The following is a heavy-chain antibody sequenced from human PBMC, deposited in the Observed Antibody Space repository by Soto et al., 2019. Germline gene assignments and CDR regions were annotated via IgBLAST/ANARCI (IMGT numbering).Heavy chain of an antibody. CDR2: ISYDGSNK. Sequence: PGGSLRLSCAASGFTFSSYGMHWVRQAPGKGLEWVAVISYDGSNKYYADSVKGRFTISRDNSKNTLYLQMNSLRAEDTAVYYCAKDRNPDSYGYEYYYYGMDVWGQGTTVTVSS. D-gene: IGHD5-18*01. V-gene: IGHV3-30*18. J-gene: IGHJ6*02. CDR1: GFTFSSYG. CDR3: AKDRNPDSYGYEYYYYGMDV.